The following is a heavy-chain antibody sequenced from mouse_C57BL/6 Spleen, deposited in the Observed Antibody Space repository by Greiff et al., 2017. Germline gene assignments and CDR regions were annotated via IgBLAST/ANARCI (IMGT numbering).Heavy chain of an antibody. Sequence: VQLQQPGAGLVRPGTSVKLSCKASGYTFTSYWMHWVKQRPGQGLEWIGVIDPSDSYTNYNQKFKGKATLTVDTSSSTAYMQLSSLTSEDSAVYYCARSPHYYGSSYWYFDVWGTGTTVTVSS. CDR1: GYTFTSYW. D-gene: IGHD1-1*01. CDR3: ARSPHYYGSSYWYFDV. V-gene: IGHV1-59*01. J-gene: IGHJ1*03. CDR2: IDPSDSYT.